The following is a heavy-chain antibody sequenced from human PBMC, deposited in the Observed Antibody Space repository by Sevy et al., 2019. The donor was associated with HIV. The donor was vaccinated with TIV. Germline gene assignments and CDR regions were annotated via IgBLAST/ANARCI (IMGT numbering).Heavy chain of an antibody. J-gene: IGHJ4*02. D-gene: IGHD3-22*01. V-gene: IGHV1-24*01. Sequence: ASVKVSCKVSEYSITKLSMHWVRQAPGKGLEWMGRFDPEDGETIFAQKFQGRVTMTEDISTDTAYMQLSSLRSEDTAVYYCASAREYYEDSSGYLDYWGQRTLVTVSS. CDR3: ASAREYYEDSSGYLDY. CDR1: EYSITKLS. CDR2: FDPEDGET.